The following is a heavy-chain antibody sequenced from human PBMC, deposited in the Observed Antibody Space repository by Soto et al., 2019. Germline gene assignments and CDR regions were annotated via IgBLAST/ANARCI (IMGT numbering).Heavy chain of an antibody. V-gene: IGHV3-13*01. CDR1: GFTFSASD. J-gene: IGHJ5*02. D-gene: IGHD3-16*01. Sequence: PGGSLRLSCAASGFTFSASDMHWVRQATGKVLEWVSAIGTRHDAYYVDSVKGRFTTSRENAKNSLYLQMNSLRAEDTAVYYCARQASYWHGGGGWFDPWGQGILVTVSS. CDR2: IGTRHDA. CDR3: ARQASYWHGGGGWFDP.